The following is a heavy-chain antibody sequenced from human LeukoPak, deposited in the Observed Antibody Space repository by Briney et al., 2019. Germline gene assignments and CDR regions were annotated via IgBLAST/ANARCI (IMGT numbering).Heavy chain of an antibody. CDR1: GFSFRSYT. V-gene: IGHV3-48*04. CDR2: INTSPITS. J-gene: IGHJ5*02. CDR3: ARTAKQSLWFGEFFP. D-gene: IGHD3-10*01. Sequence: GGSLRLACVASGFSFRSYTMSWIRQAPGKGLEWVAFINTSPITSYYAESVKGRFTISRDNAKNSLFLQMHSLRAGDTAVYYCARTAKQSLWFGEFFPWGQGSLVAVSS.